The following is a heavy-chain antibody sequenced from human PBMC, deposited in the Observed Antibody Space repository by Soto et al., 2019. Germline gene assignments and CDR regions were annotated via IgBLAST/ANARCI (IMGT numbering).Heavy chain of an antibody. J-gene: IGHJ5*02. D-gene: IGHD5-18*01. Sequence: QPLSLPLAISGDSVSSNSAACNWIRHSPSRGLEWLGRTYYRSKWYNDYAVSVKSRITINPDTSKNQFSLQLNSVTPEDTAVYYCARDRGYSYGDWFDPWGQGTLVTVSS. CDR2: TYYRSKWYN. CDR1: GDSVSSNSAA. V-gene: IGHV6-1*01. CDR3: ARDRGYSYGDWFDP.